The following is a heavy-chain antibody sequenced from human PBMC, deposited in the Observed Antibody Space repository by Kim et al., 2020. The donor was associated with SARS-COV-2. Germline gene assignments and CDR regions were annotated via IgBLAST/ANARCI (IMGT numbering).Heavy chain of an antibody. Sequence: SVKVSCKFSGGSFSDSATVWVRQAPGQGLEWMGRIIPILTFTNYAQKFQGRLSITADTSSTTSYLELNNLRYEDTAMYFCAKAHHSGAYLLWFDPWGQGTLVTVSS. CDR1: GGSFSDSA. J-gene: IGHJ5*02. CDR2: IIPILTFT. D-gene: IGHD7-27*01. V-gene: IGHV1-69*04. CDR3: AKAHHSGAYLLWFDP.